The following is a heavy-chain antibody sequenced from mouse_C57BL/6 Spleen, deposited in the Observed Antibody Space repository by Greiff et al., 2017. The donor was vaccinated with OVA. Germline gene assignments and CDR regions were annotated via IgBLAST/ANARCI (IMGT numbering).Heavy chain of an antibody. V-gene: IGHV1-76*01. Sequence: QVQLQQSGAELVRPGASVKLSCKASGYTFTDYYINWVKQRPGQGLEWIARIYPGSGNTYYNEKFKGKATLTAEKSSSTAYMQLSSLTSEDSAVYFCARSPDYDYGYAMDYWGQGTSVTVSS. CDR2: IYPGSGNT. CDR1: GYTFTDYY. D-gene: IGHD2-4*01. J-gene: IGHJ4*01. CDR3: ARSPDYDYGYAMDY.